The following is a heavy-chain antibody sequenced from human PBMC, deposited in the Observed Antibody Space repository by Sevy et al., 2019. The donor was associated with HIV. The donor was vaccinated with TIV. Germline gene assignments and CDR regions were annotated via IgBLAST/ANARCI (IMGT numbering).Heavy chain of an antibody. J-gene: IGHJ3*02. CDR2: IYDVSST. Sequence: GGSLRLSCAASGFSVSSYYMSWVRQAPGKGLEWVSLIYDVSSTYFADSVRGRFTISRDSSKNTLYLHMNSLRADDTAVYYCAKASGYSTSPGAFDIWGQGTMVTVSS. CDR1: GFSVSSYY. CDR3: AKASGYSTSPGAFDI. D-gene: IGHD6-6*01. V-gene: IGHV3-53*01.